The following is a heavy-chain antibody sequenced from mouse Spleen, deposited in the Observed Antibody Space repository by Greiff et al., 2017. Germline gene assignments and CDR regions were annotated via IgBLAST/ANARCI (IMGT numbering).Heavy chain of an antibody. CDR1: GFSLTSYG. CDR2: IWSDGST. V-gene: IGHV2-6-2*01. D-gene: IGHD2-1*01. Sequence: QVQLQQSGPDLVAPSQSLSITCTVSGFSLTSYGVHWVRQPPGKGLEWLVVIWSDGSTTYNSALKSRLSISKDNSKSQVFLKMNSLQTDDTAMYYCARHGNYGYYAMDYWGQGTSVTVSS. CDR3: ARHGNYGYYAMDY. J-gene: IGHJ4*01.